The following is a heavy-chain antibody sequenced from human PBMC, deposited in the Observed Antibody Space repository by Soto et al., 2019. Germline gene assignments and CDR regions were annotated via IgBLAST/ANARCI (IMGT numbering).Heavy chain of an antibody. D-gene: IGHD3-10*01. Sequence: PGGSLRLSCAASGFTFNRYWMHWVRQDPGEGLEWVSRISGDDGRTDYADSVKCRFTISRDNAKNPLYLQMNALRVEDPALYYCTRGPRPSSVGTGAFWGQGTLVTVSS. V-gene: IGHV3-74*01. J-gene: IGHJ4*02. CDR2: ISGDDGRT. CDR3: TRGPRPSSVGTGAF. CDR1: GFTFNRYW.